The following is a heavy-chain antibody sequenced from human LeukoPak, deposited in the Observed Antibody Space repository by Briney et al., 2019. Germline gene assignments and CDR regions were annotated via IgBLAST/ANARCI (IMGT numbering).Heavy chain of an antibody. V-gene: IGHV3-66*01. CDR2: IYSGGST. D-gene: IGHD3-3*01. CDR3: ASGPPRVYDFWSGFDY. Sequence: GGSLRLSCSASGFTFSRYGMHWVRQAPGKGLEWVSVIYSGGSTYYADSVKGRFTISRDNSKNTLYLQMNSLRAEDTAVYYCASGPPRVYDFWSGFDYWGQGTLVTVSS. CDR1: GFTFSRYG. J-gene: IGHJ4*02.